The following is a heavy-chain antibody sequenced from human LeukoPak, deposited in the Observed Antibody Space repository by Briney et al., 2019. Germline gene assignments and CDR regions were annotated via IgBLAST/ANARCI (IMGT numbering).Heavy chain of an antibody. D-gene: IGHD3-10*01. CDR2: IYYSGST. V-gene: IGHV4-59*01. J-gene: IGHJ4*02. CDR1: GGSISSYY. CDR3: AKDPLPRWFGEFSNPDY. Sequence: SETLSLTCTVSGGSISSYYWSWIRQPPGKGLGWIGYIYYSGSTNYNPSLKSRVTISVDTSKNQFSLKLSSVTAADTAVYYCAKDPLPRWFGEFSNPDYWGQGTLVTVSS.